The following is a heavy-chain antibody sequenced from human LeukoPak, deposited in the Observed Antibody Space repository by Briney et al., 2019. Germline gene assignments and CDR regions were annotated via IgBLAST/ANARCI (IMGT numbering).Heavy chain of an antibody. Sequence: GGSLRLSCAASGFTFSSYEMNWVRQAPGKGLEWVSYISSSGSTIYYADSVKGRFTISRDNAKNSLYPQMNSLRAEDTAVYYCARDRYSGSLGFDYWGQGTLVTVSS. V-gene: IGHV3-48*03. CDR2: ISSSGSTI. CDR3: ARDRYSGSLGFDY. J-gene: IGHJ4*02. D-gene: IGHD1-26*01. CDR1: GFTFSSYE.